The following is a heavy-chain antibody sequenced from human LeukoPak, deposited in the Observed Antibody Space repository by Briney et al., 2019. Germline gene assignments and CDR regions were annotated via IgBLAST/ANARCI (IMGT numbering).Heavy chain of an antibody. CDR3: ARDLPTRDYYDSSGYYRY. CDR1: GYTFTSYG. V-gene: IGHV1-18*01. J-gene: IGHJ4*02. CDR2: ISAYNGNT. Sequence: GAPVKVSCKASGYTFTSYGISWVRQAPGQGLEWMGWISAYNGNTNYAQKLQGRVTMTTDTSTSTAYMELRSLRSDDTAVYYCARDLPTRDYYDSSGYYRYWGQGTLVTVSS. D-gene: IGHD3-22*01.